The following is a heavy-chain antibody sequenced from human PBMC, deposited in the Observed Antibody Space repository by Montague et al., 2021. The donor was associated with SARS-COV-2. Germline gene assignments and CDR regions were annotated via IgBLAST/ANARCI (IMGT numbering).Heavy chain of an antibody. CDR1: GGSISSGGYY. Sequence: TLSLTCTVSGGSISSGGYYWSWIRQHPGKGLEWIGYIYYSGSTYYNPSLKSRVTISVDTSKNQFSLKLSSVTAADTAAYCCARLTAGYCSGGSCYWGTGFDYWGQGTLVTVSS. CDR3: ARLTAGYCSGGSCYWGTGFDY. V-gene: IGHV4-31*03. CDR2: IYYSGST. J-gene: IGHJ4*02. D-gene: IGHD2-15*01.